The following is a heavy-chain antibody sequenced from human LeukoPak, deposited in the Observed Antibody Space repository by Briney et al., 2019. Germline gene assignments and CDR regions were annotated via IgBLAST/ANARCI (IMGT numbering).Heavy chain of an antibody. CDR1: GFIFSDSA. CDR3: TRQDCSGGSCSYVDY. J-gene: IGHJ4*02. D-gene: IGHD2-15*01. V-gene: IGHV3-73*01. Sequence: PGGSLRLSCAASGFIFSDSAIHWVRQASGKGLEWVGRIRSKANSYATAYAESVKGRFTVSRDDSKNTAYLQMNSLKAEDTAVYYCTRQDCSGGSCSYVDYWGQGTLVTVSS. CDR2: IRSKANSYAT.